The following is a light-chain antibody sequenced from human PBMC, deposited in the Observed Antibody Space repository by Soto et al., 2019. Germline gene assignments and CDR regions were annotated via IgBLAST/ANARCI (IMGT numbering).Light chain of an antibody. CDR2: GAS. V-gene: IGKV3-20*01. CDR1: PSVSSSY. J-gene: IGKJ3*01. CDR3: QQYGSSPRFT. Sequence: EIVLTQSPGTLSLSPGERATLSCRASPSVSSSYLAWYQQKPGQAPRLLIYGASSRATGIPDRFSGSGSGTDFTLTISRLEPEDCAVYYCQQYGSSPRFTFGPGTKVDIK.